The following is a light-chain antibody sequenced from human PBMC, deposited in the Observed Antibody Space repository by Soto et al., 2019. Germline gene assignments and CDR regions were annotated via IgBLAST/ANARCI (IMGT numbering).Light chain of an antibody. V-gene: IGKV1-5*01. J-gene: IGKJ4*01. Sequence: QMTQSPSTLSASVGDRVTIACRASQSISGCLAWYQRKPGKAPKLLIYDASTLDTGVPSRFSGSGSGTEFTLTINSLQPDDFASYYCQQYSGYPLTFGGGTKVEIK. CDR3: QQYSGYPLT. CDR1: QSISGC. CDR2: DAS.